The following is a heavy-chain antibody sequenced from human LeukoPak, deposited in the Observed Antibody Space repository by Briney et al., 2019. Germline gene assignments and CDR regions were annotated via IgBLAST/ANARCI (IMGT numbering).Heavy chain of an antibody. CDR3: ARSGVAAALDY. V-gene: IGHV4-59*01. Sequence: PSETLSLPCTVSGGSISSYYWSWIRQPPGKGLEWIGYIYYSGSTNYNPSLKSRVTISVDTSKNQFSLKLSSVTAADTAVYYCARSGVAAALDYWGQGTLVTVSS. J-gene: IGHJ4*02. CDR2: IYYSGST. D-gene: IGHD6-13*01. CDR1: GGSISSYY.